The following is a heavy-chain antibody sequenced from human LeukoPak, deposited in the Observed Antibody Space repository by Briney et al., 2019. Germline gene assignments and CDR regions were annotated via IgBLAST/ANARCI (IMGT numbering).Heavy chain of an antibody. CDR3: ARPRYFDWLPDVFDI. J-gene: IGHJ3*02. CDR1: RFTFSSYW. Sequence: GGSLRLSCAASRFTFSSYWMHWVRQAPGKGLVWVSRIKSDGSSINYADSVKGRFTISRDNAKNTLYLQMNSLRAEDTAVYYCARPRYFDWLPDVFDIWGQGTMVTVSS. D-gene: IGHD3-9*01. V-gene: IGHV3-74*01. CDR2: IKSDGSSI.